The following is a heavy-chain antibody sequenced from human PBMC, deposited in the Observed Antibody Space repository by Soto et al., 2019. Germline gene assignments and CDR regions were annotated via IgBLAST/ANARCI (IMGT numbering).Heavy chain of an antibody. CDR1: GGSISSYY. CDR3: ARGGSGSYGDWFDP. Sequence: QVQLQESGPGLVKPSETLSLTCTVSGGSISSYYWSWIRQPPGKGLEWIGYSYYSGSTNYNPSLKSRVTISVDTSKNQFSLKLSSVTAADTAVYYCARGGSGSYGDWFDPWGQGTLVTVSS. CDR2: SYYSGST. D-gene: IGHD3-10*01. V-gene: IGHV4-59*01. J-gene: IGHJ5*02.